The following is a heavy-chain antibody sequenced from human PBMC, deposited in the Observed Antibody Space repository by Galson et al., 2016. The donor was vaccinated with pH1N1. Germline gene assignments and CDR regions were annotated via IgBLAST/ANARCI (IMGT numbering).Heavy chain of an antibody. CDR2: ISADGTAI. V-gene: IGHV3-48*03. CDR3: ARVDYDGKSDY. J-gene: IGHJ4*02. D-gene: IGHD4-23*01. Sequence: SLRLSCASSGFTFTNYDMDWVRQAPGKGLEWISYISADGTAIYYSDSVRGRFTVSRDNAKDALYLQMNSLRAEDKAVYYCARVDYDGKSDYWGQGTLVAVSS. CDR1: GFTFTNYD.